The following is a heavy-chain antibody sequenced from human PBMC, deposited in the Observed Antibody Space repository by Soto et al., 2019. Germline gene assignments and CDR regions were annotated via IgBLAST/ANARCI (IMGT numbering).Heavy chain of an antibody. CDR1: GFSFSSYS. Sequence: EVQLLESGGDLVQPGGSLRLSCAASGFSFSSYSMSWVRQTPGKGLEWVSLIIGSGGRTYYADSVKGRFTISRDNSKDTLYLQMHSLRVEDTAVYYCAKDSPGRPFDYWGQGTLVTVSS. CDR2: IIGSGGRT. V-gene: IGHV3-23*01. J-gene: IGHJ4*02. CDR3: AKDSPGRPFDY.